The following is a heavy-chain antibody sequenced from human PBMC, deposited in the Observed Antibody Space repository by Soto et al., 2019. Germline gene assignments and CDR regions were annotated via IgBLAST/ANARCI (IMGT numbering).Heavy chain of an antibody. CDR1: GFTFSSYA. D-gene: IGHD2-15*01. CDR3: ARDVSSLVGMNYYGMDV. J-gene: IGHJ6*02. Sequence: GGSLRLSCAASGFTFSSYAMHWVRQAPGKGLEWVAVISYDGSNKYYADSVKGRFTISRDNSKNTLYLQMNSLRAEDTAVYYCARDVSSLVGMNYYGMDVWGQGTTVTVSS. CDR2: ISYDGSNK. V-gene: IGHV3-30-3*01.